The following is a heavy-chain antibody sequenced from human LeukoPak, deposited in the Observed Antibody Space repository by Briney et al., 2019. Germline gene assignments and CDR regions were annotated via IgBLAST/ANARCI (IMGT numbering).Heavy chain of an antibody. CDR2: ISGSGGST. V-gene: IGHV3-23*01. CDR3: AKTGAVVIVYYFDY. D-gene: IGHD3-22*01. CDR1: GISVSSNY. J-gene: IGHJ4*02. Sequence: GGSLRLSCAASGISVSSNYMSWVRQAPGKGLEWVSAISGSGGSTYYADSVKGRFTISRDNSKNTLYLQMNSLRAEDTAIYYCAKTGAVVIVYYFDYWGQGTLVTVSS.